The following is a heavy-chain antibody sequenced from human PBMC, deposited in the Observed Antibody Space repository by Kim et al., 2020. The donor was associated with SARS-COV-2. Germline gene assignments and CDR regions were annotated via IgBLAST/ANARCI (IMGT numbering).Heavy chain of an antibody. Sequence: TNCNPSLKSRITISVDTSKKQVSLNLTSVTAADTAVYYCARDSGSRGYFRYWGQGTPVTVSS. J-gene: IGHJ4*02. CDR2: T. D-gene: IGHD3-22*01. CDR3: ARDSGSRGYFRY. V-gene: IGHV4-34*01.